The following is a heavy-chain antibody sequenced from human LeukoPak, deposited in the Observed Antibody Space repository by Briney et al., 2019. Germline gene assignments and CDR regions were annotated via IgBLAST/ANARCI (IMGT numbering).Heavy chain of an antibody. J-gene: IGHJ5*02. CDR2: INPNSGGT. CDR3: ARDGIYGSGSYYEISWFDP. D-gene: IGHD3-10*01. V-gene: IGHV1-2*02. CDR1: GYTFTGYY. Sequence: ASVKVSCKASGYTFTGYYMHWVRQAPGQGLEWMRWINPNSGGTHYAQKFQGRVTMTSDTSISTAYMELSRLRSDDTAVYYCARDGIYGSGSYYEISWFDPWGQGTLVTVSS.